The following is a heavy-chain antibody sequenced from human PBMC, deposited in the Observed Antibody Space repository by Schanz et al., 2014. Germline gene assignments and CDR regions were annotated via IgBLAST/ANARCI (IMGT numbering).Heavy chain of an antibody. Sequence: DVHLLESGGGVVQPGGSLRLSCAASGFTFSSYAMSWVRQAPGKGLEWVSYVSRSTPDIYYADSVKGRFTISRDNAKNSLYLEMNSLRAEDTALYYCARDRRNADLDYWGQGTLVTVSS. CDR1: GFTFSSYA. CDR3: ARDRRNADLDY. CDR2: VSRSTPDI. J-gene: IGHJ4*02. V-gene: IGHV3-48*01. D-gene: IGHD1-1*01.